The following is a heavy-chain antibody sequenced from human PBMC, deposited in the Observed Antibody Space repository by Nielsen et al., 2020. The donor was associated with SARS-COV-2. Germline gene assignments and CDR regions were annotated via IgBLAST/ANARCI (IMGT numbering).Heavy chain of an antibody. D-gene: IGHD2-2*01. Sequence: ASVKVSCKASGYTFTSYGISWVRQAPGQGLEWMGWISAYNGNTNYAQKLQGRVTITADKSTSTAYMELSSLRSEDTAVYYCASNALGAAVYYFDYWGQGTLVTVSS. V-gene: IGHV1-18*04. CDR3: ASNALGAAVYYFDY. J-gene: IGHJ4*02. CDR1: GYTFTSYG. CDR2: ISAYNGNT.